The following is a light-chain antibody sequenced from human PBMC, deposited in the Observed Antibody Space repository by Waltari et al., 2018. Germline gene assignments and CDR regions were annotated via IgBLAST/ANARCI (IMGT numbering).Light chain of an antibody. J-gene: IGKJ2*02. V-gene: IGKV4-1*01. CDR3: QQYYSTPCT. Sequence: DIVMTQSPDSLAVSLGERATINCKSSPSVLYSSNNKNYLAWYQQKSGQPPKLLIYWASTRESGVPDRFSGSGSGTDFTLTISSLQAEDVAVYYCQQYYSTPCTFGQGTKLEIK. CDR2: WAS. CDR1: PSVLYSSNNKNY.